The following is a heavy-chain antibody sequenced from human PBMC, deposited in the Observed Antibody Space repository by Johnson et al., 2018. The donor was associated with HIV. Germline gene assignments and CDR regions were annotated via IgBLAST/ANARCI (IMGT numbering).Heavy chain of an antibody. CDR3: AKESKWESRTPHAFDI. V-gene: IGHV3-30*18. CDR1: GFTFSTYD. J-gene: IGHJ3*02. D-gene: IGHD1-26*01. Sequence: QVQLVESGGGVVQPGRSLRFSCAASGFTFSTYDMHWVRQAPGKGLDWVAVISYDGSDKYYADYVQGRFTISRDNSKNTLYLQMKSLRPEDTAVYYCAKESKWESRTPHAFDIWGQGTMVTVCS. CDR2: ISYDGSDK.